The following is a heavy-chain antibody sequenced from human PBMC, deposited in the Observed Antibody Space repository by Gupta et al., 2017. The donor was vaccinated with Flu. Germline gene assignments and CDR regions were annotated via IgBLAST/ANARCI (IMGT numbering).Heavy chain of an antibody. CDR3: ATTPWDYMPNY. J-gene: IGHJ4*02. CDR1: GGSISSSSYY. CDR2: IYYSGST. V-gene: IGHV4-39*01. Sequence: QLQLQESGPGLVKPSETLSLTCTVSGGSISSSSYYWGWIRQPPGKGLEWIGSIYYSGSTYYNPSLKSRVTISVDTSKNQFSLKLSSVTAADTAVYYCATTPWDYMPNYWGQGTLVTVSS. D-gene: IGHD4-11*01.